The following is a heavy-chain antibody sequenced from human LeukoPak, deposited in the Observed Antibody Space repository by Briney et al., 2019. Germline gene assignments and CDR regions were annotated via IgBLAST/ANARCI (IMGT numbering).Heavy chain of an antibody. CDR2: MNPNSGAT. J-gene: IGHJ6*04. Sequence: ASVKVSCKASGYTFTDSYIHWVRQAPGQGLEWMGWMNPNSGATDSAQKFQGRVTMTRDTSISTAYMELSRLRSDDTAVYYCASQAGRTQLLWFGALVVWGKGTTVTISS. CDR1: GYTFTDSY. CDR3: ASQAGRTQLLWFGALVV. D-gene: IGHD3-10*01. V-gene: IGHV1-2*02.